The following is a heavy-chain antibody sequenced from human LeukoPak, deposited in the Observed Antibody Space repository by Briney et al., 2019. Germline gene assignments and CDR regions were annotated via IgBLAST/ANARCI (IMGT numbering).Heavy chain of an antibody. Sequence: GGSLRLSCGASGFSFSDYWMTWVRQAPGKGLEWVANINQDGSEEYYVASVKGRFTISRDNAKNSLYLQMTSLRAEDTAVYYCARDGSKSCSGGSCYLNWFDPWDQGTLVTVSS. CDR2: INQDGSEE. CDR1: GFSFSDYW. V-gene: IGHV3-7*01. D-gene: IGHD2-15*01. CDR3: ARDGSKSCSGGSCYLNWFDP. J-gene: IGHJ5*02.